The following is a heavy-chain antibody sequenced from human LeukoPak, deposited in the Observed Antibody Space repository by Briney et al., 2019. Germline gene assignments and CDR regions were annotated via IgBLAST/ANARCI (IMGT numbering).Heavy chain of an antibody. CDR2: INHSGST. V-gene: IGHV4-34*01. Sequence: PSETLSLTCAVYGGSFSGYYWSWIRQPPGKGLEWNGEINHSGSTNYNPSLKSRVTISVDTSKNQFSLKLSSVTAADTAVYYCARGGRSRDGYNYYSDYWGQGTLVTVSS. CDR3: ARGGRSRDGYNYYSDY. CDR1: GGSFSGYY. D-gene: IGHD5-24*01. J-gene: IGHJ4*02.